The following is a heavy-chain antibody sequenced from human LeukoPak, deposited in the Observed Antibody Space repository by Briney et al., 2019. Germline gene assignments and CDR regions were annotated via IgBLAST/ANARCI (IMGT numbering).Heavy chain of an antibody. CDR2: IYPGDSHT. CDR3: ARLYTRLTRSIWGRFAP. CDR1: GYTFSNYW. Sequence: GESLKIFCWGSGYTFSNYWIAWVRQTPGKGLDWIGIIYPGDSHTRYSPSFQGQVTISADKSSGTAYLQWNSLKASDTAIYYCARLYTRLTRSIWGRFAPWGQGTLVTVSS. J-gene: IGHJ5*02. D-gene: IGHD3-16*01. V-gene: IGHV5-51*01.